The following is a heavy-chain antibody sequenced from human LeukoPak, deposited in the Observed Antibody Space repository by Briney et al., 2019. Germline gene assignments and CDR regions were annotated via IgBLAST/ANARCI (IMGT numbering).Heavy chain of an antibody. CDR1: GGSISSGGYY. D-gene: IGHD4-17*01. Sequence: SQTLSLTCTVSGGSISSGGYYWSWIRQHPGKGLEWIGYIYYSGSTYYNPSLKSRVTISVDTSKNQFSLKLSSVTAADTAVYYCARHRRTGTYGDYVESSWYFDLWGRGTLVTVSS. CDR3: ARHRRTGTYGDYVESSWYFDL. V-gene: IGHV4-31*03. CDR2: IYYSGST. J-gene: IGHJ2*01.